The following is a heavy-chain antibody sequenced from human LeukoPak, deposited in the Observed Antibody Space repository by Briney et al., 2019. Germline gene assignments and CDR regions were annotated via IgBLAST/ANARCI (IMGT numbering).Heavy chain of an antibody. D-gene: IGHD2-2*01. V-gene: IGHV4-34*01. CDR3: ARPMPYCSSTSCYDAFDI. CDR2: INHSGST. Sequence: SETLSLTCAVCGGSFSGYYWSWIRQPPGKGLEWIGEINHSGSTNYNPSLKSRVTISVDTSKNQFSLKLSSVTAADTAVYYCARPMPYCSSTSCYDAFDIWGQGTMVTVSS. CDR1: GGSFSGYY. J-gene: IGHJ3*02.